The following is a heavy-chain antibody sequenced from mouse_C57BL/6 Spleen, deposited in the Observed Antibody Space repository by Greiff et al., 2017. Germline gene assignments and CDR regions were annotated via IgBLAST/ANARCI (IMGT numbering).Heavy chain of an antibody. CDR3: AIYSNDAAWFAY. J-gene: IGHJ3*01. D-gene: IGHD2-12*01. CDR1: GFSLTSYG. Sequence: VQLQESGPGLVAPSQSLSITCTVSGFSLTSYGVSWVRQPPGKGLEWVGVIWGDGNTNYHSAHISRQCISKDNCNSQVFLNLNSLKTEDTATYDCAIYSNDAAWFAYWGQGTLVTVSA. V-gene: IGHV2-3*01. CDR2: IWGDGNT.